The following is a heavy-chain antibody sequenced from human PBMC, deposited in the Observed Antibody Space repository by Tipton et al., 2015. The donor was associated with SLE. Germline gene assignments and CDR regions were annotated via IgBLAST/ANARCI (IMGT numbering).Heavy chain of an antibody. CDR2: IRYDGSNK. CDR3: AKAQHYYDSVDAFDM. V-gene: IGHV3-30*02. CDR1: GFTFNSYA. Sequence: SLRLSCVASGFTFNSYAMSWVRQAPGKGLEWVSFIRYDGSNKYHADSVMGRFTISRDNSKKTLFLQMNSLRPEDTALYYCAKAQHYYDSVDAFDMWGQGKMVTVSS. D-gene: IGHD3-22*01. J-gene: IGHJ3*02.